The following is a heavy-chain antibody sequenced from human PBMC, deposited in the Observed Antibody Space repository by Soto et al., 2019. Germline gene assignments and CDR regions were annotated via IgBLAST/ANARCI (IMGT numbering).Heavy chain of an antibody. V-gene: IGHV1-2*02. CDR3: ARSGYSSGWYRGDWFDP. CDR2: INPNSGGT. Sequence: GASVKVSCKASGYTFTGYYMHWVRQAPGQGLEWMGWINPNSGGTNYAQKFQGRVTMTRDTSISTAYMELSRLRSDDTAVYYCARSGYSSGWYRGDWFDPWGQGTLVTVSS. J-gene: IGHJ5*02. CDR1: GYTFTGYY. D-gene: IGHD6-19*01.